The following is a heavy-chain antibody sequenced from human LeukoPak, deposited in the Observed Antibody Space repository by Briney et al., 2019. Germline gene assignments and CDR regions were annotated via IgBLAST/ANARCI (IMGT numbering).Heavy chain of an antibody. V-gene: IGHV3-64D*09. CDR2: ISSNGGST. D-gene: IGHD6-13*01. J-gene: IGHJ4*02. Sequence: GGSLRLSCSASGFTFSSYAMHWVRQAPGKGVEYVSAISSNGGSTYYADSVKGRFTISRDNSKNTLYLQMSSLRAEDTAVYYCVKEGVGAAAGVWGQGTLVTVSS. CDR3: VKEGVGAAAGV. CDR1: GFTFSSYA.